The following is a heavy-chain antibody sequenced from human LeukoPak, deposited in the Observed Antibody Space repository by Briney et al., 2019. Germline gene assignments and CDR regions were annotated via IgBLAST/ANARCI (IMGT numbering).Heavy chain of an antibody. CDR2: IYYSGST. V-gene: IGHV4-31*03. CDR3: ARDVADTAMVRPYGMDV. CDR1: GGSISSGGYY. D-gene: IGHD5-18*01. Sequence: SETLSLTCTVSGGSISSGGYYWSWIRQHPGKGLEWIGYIYYSGSTYYNPSLKSRVTISVDTSKNQFSLKLSSVTAADTAVYYYARDVADTAMVRPYGMDVWGQGTTVTVSS. J-gene: IGHJ6*02.